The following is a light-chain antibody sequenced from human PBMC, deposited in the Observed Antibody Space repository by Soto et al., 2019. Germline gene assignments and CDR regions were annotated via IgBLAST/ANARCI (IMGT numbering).Light chain of an antibody. CDR3: QQSYSTPYT. CDR2: GAS. Sequence: EIVLTQSPVTLSVSPVERATLSCRASQSVTSSSLAWYQQKPGQAPRLLIYGASTRAPGIPDRFSGSGSGTEFTLTISSLQPDDFETYYCQQSYSTPYTFGQGTKVDIK. CDR1: QSVTSSS. V-gene: IGKV3-20*01. J-gene: IGKJ2*01.